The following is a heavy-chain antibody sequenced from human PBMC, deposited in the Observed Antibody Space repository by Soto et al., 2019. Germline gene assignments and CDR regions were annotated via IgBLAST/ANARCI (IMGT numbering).Heavy chain of an antibody. CDR2: ISAYNGNT. J-gene: IGHJ6*02. D-gene: IGHD3-22*01. Sequence: ASVKVSCKASGYTFTSYGISWVRQAPGQGLEWMGWISAYNGNTNYAQKLQGRVTMTTDTSTSTAYMELRSLRSDDTAVYYCAREXITMIVVVIPLDYGMDVWGQGTTVTVSS. V-gene: IGHV1-18*04. CDR3: AREXITMIVVVIPLDYGMDV. CDR1: GYTFTSYG.